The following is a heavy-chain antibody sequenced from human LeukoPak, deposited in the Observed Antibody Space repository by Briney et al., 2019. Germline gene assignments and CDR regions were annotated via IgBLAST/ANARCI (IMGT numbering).Heavy chain of an antibody. CDR3: ASGHYDSSGYVDDY. CDR2: IYYSGST. J-gene: IGHJ4*02. Sequence: PSEILSLTCTVSGGSISSSSYYWGWSRQPPGKGLEWIGSIYYSGSTNYNPSLKSRVTISVDTSKNQFSLKLSSVTAADTAVYYCASGHYDSSGYVDDYWGQGTLVTVSS. D-gene: IGHD3-22*01. V-gene: IGHV4-39*07. CDR1: GGSISSSSYY.